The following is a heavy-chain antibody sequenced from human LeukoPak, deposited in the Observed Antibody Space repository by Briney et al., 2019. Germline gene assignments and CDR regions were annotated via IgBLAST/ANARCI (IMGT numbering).Heavy chain of an antibody. V-gene: IGHV3-7*04. CDR1: GFTFSSYW. CDR3: ARDYYDSSGYYYEYYFDY. Sequence: PGGSLRLSCAASGFTFSSYWMSWVRQAPGKGLEWVANIKQDGSEKYYVDSVKGRFTISRDNAKNSLYLQMNSLRAEDTAVYYCARDYYDSSGYYYEYYFDYWGQGTLVTVSS. D-gene: IGHD3-22*01. CDR2: IKQDGSEK. J-gene: IGHJ4*02.